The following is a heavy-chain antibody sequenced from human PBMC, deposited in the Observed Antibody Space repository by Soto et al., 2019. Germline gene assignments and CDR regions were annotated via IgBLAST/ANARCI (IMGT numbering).Heavy chain of an antibody. CDR3: AREAIVVVPAAMPGAFDI. D-gene: IGHD2-2*01. J-gene: IGHJ3*02. CDR2: IYYSGST. V-gene: IGHV4-31*03. CDR1: GGSISSGGYY. Sequence: QVQLQESGPGLVKPSQTLSLTCTVSGGSISSGGYYWSWIRQHPGKGLEWIGYIYYSGSTYYNPSLNCRVTISVDTSKNQFSLKLSSVTAADTAVYYCAREAIVVVPAAMPGAFDIWGQGTMVTVSS.